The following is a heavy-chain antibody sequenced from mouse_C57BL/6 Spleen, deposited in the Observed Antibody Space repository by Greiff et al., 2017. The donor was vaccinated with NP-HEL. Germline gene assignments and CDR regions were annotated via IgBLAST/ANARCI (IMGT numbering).Heavy chain of an antibody. CDR3: AISSGYPYYYAMDY. J-gene: IGHJ4*01. CDR2: IYPRSGNT. Sequence: QVQLQQSGAELARPGASVKLSCKASGYTFTSYGISWVKQRTGQGLEWIGEIYPRSGNTYYNEKFKGKATLTADKSSSTAYMELRSLTSEDSAVYFCAISSGYPYYYAMDYWGQGTSVTVSS. V-gene: IGHV1-81*01. CDR1: GYTFTSYG. D-gene: IGHD3-2*02.